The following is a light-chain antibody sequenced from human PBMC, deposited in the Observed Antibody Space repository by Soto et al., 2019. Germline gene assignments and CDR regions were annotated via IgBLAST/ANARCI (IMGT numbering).Light chain of an antibody. CDR1: QSISSW. Sequence: DIQMTQSPSTLSASLGDRVTITCRASQSISSWLAWYQQKPGRAPNLLIYKASSLGSGVPSRFSGSGSGTEFTLTISSLQPDDFATYYCQQYHTYSKWTFGQGTKVEIK. CDR2: KAS. V-gene: IGKV1-5*03. J-gene: IGKJ1*01. CDR3: QQYHTYSKWT.